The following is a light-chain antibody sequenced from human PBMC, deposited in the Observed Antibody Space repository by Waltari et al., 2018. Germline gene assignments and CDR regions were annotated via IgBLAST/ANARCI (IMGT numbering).Light chain of an antibody. CDR3: QQRSNWPGLT. CDR1: QSVSNY. Sequence: EIVLTQSPATLSLSPGDRATLSCRASQSVSNYLAWYQQKPGQPPRLLIYGASNRAAGIPDRFSGSGSGTGFTLTISSLDTEDVAVYFCQQRSNWPGLTFGGGTKVEIK. V-gene: IGKV3-11*01. J-gene: IGKJ4*02. CDR2: GAS.